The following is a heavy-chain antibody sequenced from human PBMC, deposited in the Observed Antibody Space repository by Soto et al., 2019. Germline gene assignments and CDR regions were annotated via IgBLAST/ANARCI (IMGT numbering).Heavy chain of an antibody. D-gene: IGHD2-2*01. J-gene: IGHJ5*02. CDR1: GFTFSSYA. CDR3: AKGTPLVVPAPDNWFDP. V-gene: IGHV3-23*01. CDR2: ISGSGGST. Sequence: GGSLRLSCAASGFTFSSYAMSWVRQAPGKGLEWVSAISGSGGSTYYADSVKGRFTISRDNSKNTLYLQMNSLRAEDTAAYYCAKGTPLVVPAPDNWFDPWGQGTLVTVS.